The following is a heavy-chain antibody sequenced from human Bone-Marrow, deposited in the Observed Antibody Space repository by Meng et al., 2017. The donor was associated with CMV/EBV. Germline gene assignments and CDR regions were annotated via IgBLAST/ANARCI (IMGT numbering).Heavy chain of an antibody. V-gene: IGHV3-21*01. CDR3: ARALGYCSSTSCYTFDY. CDR2: ISSSSSYI. J-gene: IGHJ4*02. D-gene: IGHD2-2*02. CDR1: GFTFSSYW. Sequence: GESLKISCAASGFTFSSYWMSWVRQAPGKGLEWVSSISSSSSYIYYADSVKGRFTISRDNAKNSLYLQMNSLRAEDTAVYYCARALGYCSSTSCYTFDYWGQGTLVTFSS.